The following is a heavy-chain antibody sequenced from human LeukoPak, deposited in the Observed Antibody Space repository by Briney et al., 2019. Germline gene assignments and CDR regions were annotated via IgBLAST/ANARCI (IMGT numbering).Heavy chain of an antibody. Sequence: SETLSLTCAVHGGSFSGYYWSWIRQPPGKGLEWIGEINHSGSTNYNPSLKSRVTISVDTSKNQFSLKLSSVTAADTAVYYCARSRLGGLVDYWGQGTLVTVSS. D-gene: IGHD2-15*01. CDR2: INHSGST. V-gene: IGHV4-34*01. J-gene: IGHJ4*02. CDR3: ARSRLGGLVDY. CDR1: GGSFSGYY.